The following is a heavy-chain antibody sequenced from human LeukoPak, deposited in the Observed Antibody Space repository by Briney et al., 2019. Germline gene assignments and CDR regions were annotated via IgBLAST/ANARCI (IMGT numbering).Heavy chain of an antibody. V-gene: IGHV4-39*07. CDR2: IYNSGST. Sequence: PSETLSLTCTVSGGSTSSSGYYWGWVRQPPGKGLEWIGSIYNSGSTYYNPSLKSRVTISVDTSKNQFSLKLSSVTAADTAVYYCARGDYGDFDYWGQGTLVTVSS. D-gene: IGHD4-17*01. CDR3: ARGDYGDFDY. J-gene: IGHJ4*02. CDR1: GGSTSSSGYY.